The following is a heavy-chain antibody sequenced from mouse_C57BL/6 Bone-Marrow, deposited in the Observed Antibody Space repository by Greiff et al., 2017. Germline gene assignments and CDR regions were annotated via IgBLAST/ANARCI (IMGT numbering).Heavy chain of an antibody. Sequence: QVQLQQPGAELVKPGASVKMSCKASGYTFTSYWITWVKQRPGQGLEWIGDIYPGSGSTNYNEKFKSKATLTVDTASSTAYMQLISLTSEDSAVYYGAKGTTVVDYWGQGTTLTVSS. D-gene: IGHD1-1*01. CDR2: IYPGSGST. CDR1: GYTFTSYW. J-gene: IGHJ2*01. CDR3: AKGTTVVDY. V-gene: IGHV1-55*01.